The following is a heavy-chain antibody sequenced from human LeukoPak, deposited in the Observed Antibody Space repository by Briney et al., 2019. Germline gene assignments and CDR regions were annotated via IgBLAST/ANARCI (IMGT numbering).Heavy chain of an antibody. D-gene: IGHD3-10*01. CDR1: GGSISSSY. CDR2: IYYSGST. V-gene: IGHV4-59*12. Sequence: SETLSLTCTVSGGSISSSYWSWIRQPPGQGLEWIGYIYYSGSTNYNPSLKSRVTISVDTSKNQFSLKLSSVTAADTAVYYCARVLTMVRGVISGGYYYYYMDVWGKGTTVTVSS. J-gene: IGHJ6*03. CDR3: ARVLTMVRGVISGGYYYYYMDV.